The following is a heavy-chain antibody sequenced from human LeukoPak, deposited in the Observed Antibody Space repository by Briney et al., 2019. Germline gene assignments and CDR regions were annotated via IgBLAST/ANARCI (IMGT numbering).Heavy chain of an antibody. V-gene: IGHV3-30-3*01. CDR2: ISYDGSNK. J-gene: IGHJ3*02. Sequence: PGGSLRLSCAASGFTFSSYAMHWVRQAPGKGLEWVAVISYDGSNKYYADSVKGRFTISRDNSKNTLYLQMNSLRAEDTAVYYCARDQYSSGWYRRSANDAFDIWGQGTMVTVSS. CDR3: ARDQYSSGWYRRSANDAFDI. CDR1: GFTFSSYA. D-gene: IGHD6-19*01.